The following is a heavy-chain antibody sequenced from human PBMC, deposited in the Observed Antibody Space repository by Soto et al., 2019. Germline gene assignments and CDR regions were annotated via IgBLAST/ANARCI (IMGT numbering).Heavy chain of an antibody. CDR3: ARAYDSSGYYYVNDAFDI. Sequence: QVQLVESGGGVVQPGRSLRLSCAASGFTFSRYYMHWVRQAPGKGLEWVAVISYDGSNKYYADSVKGRFTISRDNSKNTLYLQMNSLRAEDTAVYYCARAYDSSGYYYVNDAFDIWGQGTMVTVSS. J-gene: IGHJ3*02. CDR1: GFTFSRYY. V-gene: IGHV3-30-3*01. D-gene: IGHD3-22*01. CDR2: ISYDGSNK.